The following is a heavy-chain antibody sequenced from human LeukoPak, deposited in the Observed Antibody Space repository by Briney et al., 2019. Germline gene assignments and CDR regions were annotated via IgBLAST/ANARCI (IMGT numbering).Heavy chain of an antibody. CDR3: ARGVPQNAKWGSN. D-gene: IGHD2-15*01. CDR1: GYTFTSQY. J-gene: IGHJ4*02. Sequence: ASVKASCKASGYTFTSQYVHWVRQAPGRGLEWMGIINPSGGSTRYAQKFRGRVTMTRDTSISTAYMELSRLRSDDTAVYYCARGVPQNAKWGSNWGQGTLVTVSS. CDR2: INPSGGST. V-gene: IGHV1-46*01.